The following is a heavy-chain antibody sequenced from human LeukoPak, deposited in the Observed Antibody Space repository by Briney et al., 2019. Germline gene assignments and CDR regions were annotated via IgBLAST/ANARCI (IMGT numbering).Heavy chain of an antibody. D-gene: IGHD2-15*01. V-gene: IGHV4-39*07. CDR3: ARVLGYCSGGSCYHYFDY. J-gene: IGHJ4*02. CDR2: IYYSGIT. Sequence: SETLSLTCTVSGVSISSSSYYWGWIRQPPGKGLEWIVSIYYSGITYYNPSLKSRVTISVDTSKNQFSLKLSSVTAADTAVYYCARVLGYCSGGSCYHYFDYWGQGTLVTVSS. CDR1: GVSISSSSYY.